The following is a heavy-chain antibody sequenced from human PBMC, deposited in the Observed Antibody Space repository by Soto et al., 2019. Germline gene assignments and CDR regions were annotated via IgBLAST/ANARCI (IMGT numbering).Heavy chain of an antibody. D-gene: IGHD6-13*01. Sequence: GGSLRLSCAASGFTFSSYGMHWVRQAPGKGLEWVAVIWYDGSNKYYADSVKGRFTISRDNSKNTLYLQMNSLRAEDTAVYYCASNIAAAGIGYWGQGTLVTVSS. V-gene: IGHV3-33*01. CDR2: IWYDGSNK. CDR1: GFTFSSYG. J-gene: IGHJ4*02. CDR3: ASNIAAAGIGY.